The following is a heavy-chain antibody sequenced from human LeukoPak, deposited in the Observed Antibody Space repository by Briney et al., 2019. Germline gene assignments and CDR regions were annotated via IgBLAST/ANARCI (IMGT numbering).Heavy chain of an antibody. Sequence: GGSLRLSCAASGFTFSSYEMSWVRQAPGKGLEWVSYIATTGSAIYYADSVKGRFTISRDDAKNSLYLQMNSLRAEDMAVYYCVRGGYCSSTICYWYNAFDMWGQGTKVTVSS. CDR2: IATTGSAI. J-gene: IGHJ3*02. D-gene: IGHD2-2*01. CDR3: VRGGYCSSTICYWYNAFDM. V-gene: IGHV3-48*03. CDR1: GFTFSSYE.